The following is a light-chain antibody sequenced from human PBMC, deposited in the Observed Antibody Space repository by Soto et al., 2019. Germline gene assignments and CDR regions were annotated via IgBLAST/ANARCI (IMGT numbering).Light chain of an antibody. V-gene: IGKV3-15*01. CDR3: QQYNDWPPNLT. J-gene: IGKJ4*01. Sequence: EIVMTQSPATLSVSPGERATLSCRASQSVSRNLAWYQQKPGQAPRLLLYGASARATGIPGRFSGSGAGTELPPTISSLKSEDFAVSYCQQYNDWPPNLTFGGVTKVEIK. CDR1: QSVSRN. CDR2: GAS.